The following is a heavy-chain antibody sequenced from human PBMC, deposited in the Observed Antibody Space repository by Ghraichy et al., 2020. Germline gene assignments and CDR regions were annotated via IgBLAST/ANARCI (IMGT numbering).Heavy chain of an antibody. CDR1: GFTFSSYY. CDR3: ARELAGGSPDY. J-gene: IGHJ4*02. D-gene: IGHD1-26*01. V-gene: IGHV3-30-3*01. Sequence: LSLTCAASGFTFSSYYMHWVRQAPGKGLEWVTLISDHHGTDKFYADSVRGRFTISRDNSKNTLYLEMNSLRAEDTAVYYCARELAGGSPDYWGQGTLVTVSS. CDR2: ISDHHGTDK.